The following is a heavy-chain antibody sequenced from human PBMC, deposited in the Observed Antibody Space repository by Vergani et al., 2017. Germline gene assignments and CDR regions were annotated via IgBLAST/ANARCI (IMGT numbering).Heavy chain of an antibody. D-gene: IGHD1-1*01. J-gene: IGHJ6*03. Sequence: QVQLQESGPGLVKPSETPSLTCTVSGGSISSYYWSWIRQPPGKGLEWIGYIYYSGSTNYNPSLKSRVTISVDTSKNQFSLKLSSVTAADTAVYYCARVVQLERLPITYYYYYMDVWGKGTTVTVSS. CDR3: ARVVQLERLPITYYYYYMDV. CDR1: GGSISSYY. V-gene: IGHV4-59*01. CDR2: IYYSGST.